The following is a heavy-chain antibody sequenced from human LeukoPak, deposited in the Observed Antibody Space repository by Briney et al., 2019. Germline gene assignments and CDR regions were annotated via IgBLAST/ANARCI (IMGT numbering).Heavy chain of an antibody. V-gene: IGHV4-59*01. Sequence: SETLSLTCTVSGGSISSYYWSWIRQPPGKGLEWIGYIYYSGSTNYNPSPKSRVTISVDTSKNQFSLKLSSVTAADTAVYYCARSTYDFWSGFDPDWFDPWGQGTLVTVSS. CDR1: GGSISSYY. D-gene: IGHD3-3*01. J-gene: IGHJ5*02. CDR2: IYYSGST. CDR3: ARSTYDFWSGFDPDWFDP.